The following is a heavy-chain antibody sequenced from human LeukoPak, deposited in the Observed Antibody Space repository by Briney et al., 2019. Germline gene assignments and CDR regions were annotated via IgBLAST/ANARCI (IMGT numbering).Heavy chain of an antibody. Sequence: PGGSLRLSCAASGFTLSSYAMSRVRQAPGKGLEWASAISGSGGSTYYADSVKGRFTISRDNSKNTLYLQMNSLRAEDTAVYYCAKSEVYVNFGYFQHWGQGTLVTVSS. CDR2: ISGSGGST. CDR3: AKSEVYVNFGYFQH. V-gene: IGHV3-23*01. CDR1: GFTLSSYA. J-gene: IGHJ1*01. D-gene: IGHD2-8*01.